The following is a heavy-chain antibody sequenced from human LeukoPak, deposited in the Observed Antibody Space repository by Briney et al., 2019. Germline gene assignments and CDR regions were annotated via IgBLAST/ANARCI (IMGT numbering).Heavy chain of an antibody. J-gene: IGHJ4*02. CDR1: GFPFSGYW. CDR3: AREYYGSGDY. CDR2: IKQDGSEK. Sequence: GGSLRLSCAASGFPFSGYWMTWVRQAPGKGLEWVANIKQDGSEKYLVDSVKGRFTISRDNAKNSLYLQMSSLRAEDTAVYYCAREYYGSGDYWGQGTLVTVSS. V-gene: IGHV3-7*04. D-gene: IGHD3-10*01.